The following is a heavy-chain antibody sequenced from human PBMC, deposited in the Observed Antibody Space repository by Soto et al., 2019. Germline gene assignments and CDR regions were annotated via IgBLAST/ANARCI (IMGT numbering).Heavy chain of an antibody. CDR1: GYTFTGYY. V-gene: IGHV1-2*04. D-gene: IGHD6-6*01. CDR2: INPNSGGT. Sequence: ASVKVSCKASGYTFTGYYMHWVRQAPGQGLEWMGWINPNSGGTNYAQKFQGWVTMTRDTSISTAYMELSRLRSDDTAVYYCARWGSKAARRPRFYGMDVWGQGTTVTVSS. J-gene: IGHJ6*02. CDR3: ARWGSKAARRPRFYGMDV.